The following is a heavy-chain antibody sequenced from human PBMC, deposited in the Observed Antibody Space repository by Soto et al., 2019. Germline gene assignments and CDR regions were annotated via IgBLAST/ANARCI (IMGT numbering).Heavy chain of an antibody. Sequence: EVQLVESGGGLIQPGGSLRLSCAASGFTVSSNYMSWVRQAPGKGLEWVSVIYSGGSTYYADSVKGRFTISRDNSKNTLYLHMNRLRDEDTAVYYCARDRADSGSYYMTHSYDAFDIWGQGTMVTVSS. V-gene: IGHV3-53*01. CDR1: GFTVSSNY. CDR2: IYSGGST. D-gene: IGHD1-26*01. CDR3: ARDRADSGSYYMTHSYDAFDI. J-gene: IGHJ3*02.